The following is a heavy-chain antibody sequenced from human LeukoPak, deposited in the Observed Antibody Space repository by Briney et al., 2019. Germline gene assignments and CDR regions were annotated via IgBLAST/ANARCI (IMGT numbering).Heavy chain of an antibody. J-gene: IGHJ4*02. CDR2: IKSTTDGGTT. V-gene: IGHV3-15*01. D-gene: IGHD1-26*01. Sequence: GGCLRLSCAASGLTLSNAWMSGVRQAPARGLEWVGRIKSTTDGGTTDYAAHVKGRFTISRDDSKNTLYLQMDSLKTDATAVYYCTTDFLSGSYCGYYYFDYWGQGGLVTVSS. CDR3: TTDFLSGSYCGYYYFDY. CDR1: GLTLSNAW.